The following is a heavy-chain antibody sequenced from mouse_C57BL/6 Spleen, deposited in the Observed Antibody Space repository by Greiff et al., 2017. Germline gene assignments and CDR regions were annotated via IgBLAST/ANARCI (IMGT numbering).Heavy chain of an antibody. CDR2: ISGGGGNT. V-gene: IGHV5-9*01. D-gene: IGHD2-4*01. CDR3: ARHDDYDGFDY. J-gene: IGHJ2*01. Sequence: EVQGVESGGGLVKPGGSLKLSCAASGFTFSSYTMSWVRQTPEKRLEWVATISGGGGNTYYPDSVKGRFTISRDNAKNTLYLQMSSLRSEDTALYYCARHDDYDGFDYWGQGTTLTVSS. CDR1: GFTFSSYT.